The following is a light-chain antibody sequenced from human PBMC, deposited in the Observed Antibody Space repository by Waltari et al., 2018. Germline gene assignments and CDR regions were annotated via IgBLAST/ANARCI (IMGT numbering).Light chain of an antibody. J-gene: IGKJ1*01. CDR1: QSVTRTY. V-gene: IGKV3-20*01. CDR3: QQYGSSPRT. CDR2: GVS. Sequence: IVLTQSPGTLSMSPGERATLSCRASQSVTRTYLDWYQQKPGQAPRVLIYGVSSRATGIPDRFSGSGSGTDFTLTISRLEPEDLGVYYCQQYGSSPRTFGQGTKVEIK.